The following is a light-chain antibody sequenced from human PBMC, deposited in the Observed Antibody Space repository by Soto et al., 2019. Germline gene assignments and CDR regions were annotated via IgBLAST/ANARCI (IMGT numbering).Light chain of an antibody. J-gene: IGKJ3*01. CDR3: QPYNNWPPVT. Sequence: EIGMTQSPATLSVSPGERATLSCRASQSVYNNLAWYQQEPGQAPRLLICGASTRATRIPARFSGSGSGTGFTLTISSLQSEDFAVYFCQPYNNWPPVTFGPGTKVDI. CDR2: GAS. CDR1: QSVYNN. V-gene: IGKV3-15*01.